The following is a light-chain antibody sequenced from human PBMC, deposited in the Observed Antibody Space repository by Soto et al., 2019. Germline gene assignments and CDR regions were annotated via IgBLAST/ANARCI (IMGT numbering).Light chain of an antibody. CDR2: DAS. V-gene: IGKV3-11*01. J-gene: IGKJ4*01. CDR3: QQRGNWPYT. CDR1: QSIDIY. Sequence: EIVLTQSPATLSLSPGETATLSCRASQSIDIYLAWYQQRPGRAPRLLIYDASSRAAAVPARFSGSGSGTDFTLTIAGLEPEDFAVYYCQQRGNWPYTFGGGTKVDVK.